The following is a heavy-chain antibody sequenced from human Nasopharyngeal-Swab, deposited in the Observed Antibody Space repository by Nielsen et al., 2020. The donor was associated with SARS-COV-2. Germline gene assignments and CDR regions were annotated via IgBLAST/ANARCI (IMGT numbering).Heavy chain of an antibody. D-gene: IGHD2-15*01. J-gene: IGHJ4*02. V-gene: IGHV4-34*01. Sequence: SETLSLTCAVYGGSFSGHQWSWVRQPPGKGLEWISEVSHGGGTNYNPSLKSRVTISVATSKNQFSLKLSSVTAADTAVYYCARGRAFHRDIVVVVAAKSPFDYWGQGTLVTVSS. CDR3: ARGRAFHRDIVVVVAAKSPFDY. CDR2: VSHGGGT. CDR1: GGSFSGHQ.